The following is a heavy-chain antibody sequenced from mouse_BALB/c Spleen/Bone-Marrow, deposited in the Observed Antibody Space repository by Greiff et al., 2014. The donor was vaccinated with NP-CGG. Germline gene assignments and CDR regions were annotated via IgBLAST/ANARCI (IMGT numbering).Heavy chain of an antibody. CDR3: ASVEVHAMDY. V-gene: IGHV3-6*02. CDR2: ISYDGSN. CDR1: GYSITGGYY. Sequence: VQLQQSGPGLVKPSQSLSLTCSVTGYSITGGYYWNWVRQFPGNKLEWLGYISYDGSNHYNPSLTNRVSITRDTSKNQFFLKLNSVTTEDTGTYYCASVEVHAMDYRGQGTSVTVSS. J-gene: IGHJ4*01.